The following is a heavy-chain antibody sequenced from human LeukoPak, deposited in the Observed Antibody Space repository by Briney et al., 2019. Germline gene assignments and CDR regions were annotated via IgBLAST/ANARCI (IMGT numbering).Heavy chain of an antibody. D-gene: IGHD1-26*01. CDR1: GGSIRSNSNY. V-gene: IGHV4-39*01. J-gene: IGHJ4*02. CDR2: MYYSGST. Sequence: SETLSLTCSVSGGSIRSNSNYWGWIRQPPGKGLEWIGSMYYSGSTYYNPSLKSRVTISVDTSRSQFSLKLSSVTAADTAVYYCAGLREGVVGAAFDYWGQGTLVTVSS. CDR3: AGLREGVVGAAFDY.